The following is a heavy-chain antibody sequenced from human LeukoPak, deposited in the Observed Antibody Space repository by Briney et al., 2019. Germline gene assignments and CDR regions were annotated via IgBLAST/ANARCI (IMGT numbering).Heavy chain of an antibody. CDR2: IYYSGST. D-gene: IGHD3-3*01. CDR3: ARADTYYDFWSGYSKAINWFDP. CDR1: GGSISSYY. Sequence: SETLSLTCTVSGGSISSYYWSWIRQPPGKGLEWVGYIYYSGSTNYNPSLKSRVTISVDTSKNQFSLKLSSVTDADAAGYYCARADTYYDFWSGYSKAINWFDPWGQGTLVNGSS. J-gene: IGHJ5*02. V-gene: IGHV4-59*01.